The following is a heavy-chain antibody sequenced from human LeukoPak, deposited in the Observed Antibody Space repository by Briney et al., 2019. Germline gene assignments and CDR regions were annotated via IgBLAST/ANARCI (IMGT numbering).Heavy chain of an antibody. D-gene: IGHD2-21*02. CDR2: INTDGSST. CDR3: TRELPREVTLDY. V-gene: IGHV3-74*01. Sequence: PGGSLRLSCAASGFTFISCGMQWVRQAPGKGLVWVSRINTDGSSTSYADSVKGRFTVSRDNAKNTVYLQVNSLRAEDTAVYFCTRELPREVTLDYWGQGTLVTVSS. J-gene: IGHJ4*01. CDR1: GFTFISCG.